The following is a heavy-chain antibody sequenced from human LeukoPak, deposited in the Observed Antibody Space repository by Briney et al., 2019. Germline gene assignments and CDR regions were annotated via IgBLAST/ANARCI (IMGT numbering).Heavy chain of an antibody. J-gene: IGHJ4*02. CDR2: INPNSGGT. CDR3: ARISNDYRGNPFDY. V-gene: IGHV1-2*04. CDR1: GYTFTGYY. D-gene: IGHD4-23*01. Sequence: GASVKVSCKASGYTFTGYYMHWVRQAPGQGLEWMGWINPNSGGTNYAQKFQGWVTMTRDTSISTAYMELSRLRSDDTAVYYCARISNDYRGNPFDYWGQGTLVTVSP.